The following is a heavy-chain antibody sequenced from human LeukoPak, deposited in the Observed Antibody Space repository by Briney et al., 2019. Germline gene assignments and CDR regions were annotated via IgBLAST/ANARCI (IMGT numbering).Heavy chain of an antibody. Sequence: GGSLRLSCAASGFTFSSYAMSWVRQAPGKGLEWVSAISGSGGSTYYADSVKGRFTISRDNSKNTLYLQMNSLRAEDTAVYYCAKDPVVVVPAATPRSNWFDPWGQGTLVTVSS. V-gene: IGHV3-23*01. CDR2: ISGSGGST. D-gene: IGHD2-2*01. J-gene: IGHJ5*02. CDR3: AKDPVVVVPAATPRSNWFDP. CDR1: GFTFSSYA.